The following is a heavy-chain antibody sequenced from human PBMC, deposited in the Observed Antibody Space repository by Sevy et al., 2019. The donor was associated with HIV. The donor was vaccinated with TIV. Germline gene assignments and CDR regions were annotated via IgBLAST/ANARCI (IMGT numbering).Heavy chain of an antibody. D-gene: IGHD3-10*01. CDR1: GITINNYG. CDR2: SLYDESQK. V-gene: IGHV3-33*05. Sequence: GGSLRLSCVASGITINNYGMHWVRQAPGKGLEWVAGSLYDESQKYYAESVKGRFTISRDNSKNRLYLEMYSLRAEDSAVYYCSKDGGATMGYYFYMDVWGKGTAVTVSS. CDR3: SKDGGATMGYYFYMDV. J-gene: IGHJ6*03.